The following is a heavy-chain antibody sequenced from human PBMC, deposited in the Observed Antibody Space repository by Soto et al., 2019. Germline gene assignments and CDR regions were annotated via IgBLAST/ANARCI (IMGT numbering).Heavy chain of an antibody. J-gene: IGHJ4*02. V-gene: IGHV3-74*01. CDR3: ARWRGGYPIDY. CDR2: INSDGSSI. Sequence: GGSLRLSCAASGFTFSNYWMYWVRQAPGKGLVSVSRINSDGSSISYADSVQGRFTISRDNANNTLFLQMNSLRAEDTAVYYCARWRGGYPIDYWGQGTLVTVSS. CDR1: GFTFSNYW. D-gene: IGHD5-12*01.